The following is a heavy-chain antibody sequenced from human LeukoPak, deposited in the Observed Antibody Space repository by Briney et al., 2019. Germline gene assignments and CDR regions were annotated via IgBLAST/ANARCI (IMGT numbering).Heavy chain of an antibody. CDR1: GGSISSYY. Sequence: PSETLSLTCTVSGGSISSYYWSWIRQPPGKGLEWIGYIYYSGSTNYNPSLKSRVTISVDTSKNQFSLKLSSVTAADTAVYYCARGKASGYSYGYYYYYMDVWGKGTTVTVSS. V-gene: IGHV4-59*01. CDR2: IYYSGST. D-gene: IGHD5-18*01. J-gene: IGHJ6*03. CDR3: ARGKASGYSYGYYYYYMDV.